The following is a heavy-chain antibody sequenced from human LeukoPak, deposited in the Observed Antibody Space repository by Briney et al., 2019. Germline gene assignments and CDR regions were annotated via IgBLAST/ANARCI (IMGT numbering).Heavy chain of an antibody. CDR2: INPNSGGT. V-gene: IGHV1-2*02. D-gene: IGHD3-9*01. J-gene: IGHJ4*02. Sequence: ASVKVSCKASGYTFTSYYMHWVRQAPGQGLEWMGWINPNSGGTNYAQKFQDRVTMTRDTSISTAYMELSRLRSDDTAVYYCARSPHILTGENFDYWGQGTLVTVSS. CDR1: GYTFTSYY. CDR3: ARSPHILTGENFDY.